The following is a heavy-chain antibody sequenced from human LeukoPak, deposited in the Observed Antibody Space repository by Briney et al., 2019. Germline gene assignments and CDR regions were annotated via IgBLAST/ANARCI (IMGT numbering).Heavy chain of an antibody. CDR1: GFTFSDYY. V-gene: IGHV3-11*01. CDR2: ITSGSTI. Sequence: GGSLRLSCAASGFTFSDYYMSWIRQAPGKGLEWVSYITSGSTIYYADSVKGRFTISRDNAKNSLYLQMNSLRAEDTAVYYCVRGAGYGEYYFDYWGQGTLVTVSS. D-gene: IGHD4/OR15-4a*01. J-gene: IGHJ4*02. CDR3: VRGAGYGEYYFDY.